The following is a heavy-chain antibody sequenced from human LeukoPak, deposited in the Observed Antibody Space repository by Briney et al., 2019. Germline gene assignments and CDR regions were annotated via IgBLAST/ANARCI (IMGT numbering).Heavy chain of an antibody. D-gene: IGHD1-26*01. CDR3: ARDPVGASGFGAFDI. CDR2: ISRSSSKI. J-gene: IGHJ3*02. V-gene: IGHV3-21*01. Sequence: PGGSLRLSCVASGFTFSMSTMNWVRQAPGKGLEWVSFISRSSSKIHYADSVKGRFTVSRDNAKNSLYLQMNSLRVEDTAMYFCARDPVGASGFGAFDIWGQGTMVTVSS. CDR1: GFTFSMST.